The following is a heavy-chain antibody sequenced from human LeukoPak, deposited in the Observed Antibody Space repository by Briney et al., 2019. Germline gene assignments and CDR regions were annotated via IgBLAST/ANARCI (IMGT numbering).Heavy chain of an antibody. V-gene: IGHV5-51*01. J-gene: IGHJ4*02. CDR2: IFPGDSDT. CDR3: ARRLTYDSRAYYCLDY. Sequence: GEALKISSKGSGYSFTSYWIGWGRRKPGKGGEWMGIIFPGDSDTRYSPSFQGQVTISADKSISTAYLQWSSLKASDTAMYYCARRLTYDSRAYYCLDYWGQGTLVTVSS. D-gene: IGHD3-22*01. CDR1: GYSFTSYW.